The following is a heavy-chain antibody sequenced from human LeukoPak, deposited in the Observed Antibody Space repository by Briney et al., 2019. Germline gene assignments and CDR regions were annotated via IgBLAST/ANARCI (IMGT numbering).Heavy chain of an antibody. CDR1: GFTFSSYS. V-gene: IGHV3-21*01. J-gene: IGHJ6*03. D-gene: IGHD2-2*01. CDR3: ARGPIVVVPAAPLGYYYYMDV. Sequence: GGSLRLSCAASGFTFSSYSMNWVRQAPGKGLEWVSSISSSSSYIYYADSVKGRFTISRDNAKNSLYLQMNSLRAEDTAVYYCARGPIVVVPAAPLGYYYYMDVWGKGTTVTVSS. CDR2: ISSSSSYI.